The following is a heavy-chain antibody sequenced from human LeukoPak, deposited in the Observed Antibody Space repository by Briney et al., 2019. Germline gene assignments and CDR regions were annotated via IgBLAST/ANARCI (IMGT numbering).Heavy chain of an antibody. J-gene: IGHJ4*02. Sequence: PSETLSLTCAVSGDSISSGHYWGWIRQPPGKGLKCIGSIYYSGSTYYNPSLKSRVTISVDTSKNQFSLKVSSVTAADTALYYCARGLYYFDYWGQGTLVTVSS. CDR1: GDSISSGHY. CDR2: IYYSGST. V-gene: IGHV4-38-2*01. CDR3: ARGLYYFDY.